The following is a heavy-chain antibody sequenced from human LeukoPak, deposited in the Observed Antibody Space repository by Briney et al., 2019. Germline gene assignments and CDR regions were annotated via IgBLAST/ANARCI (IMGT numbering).Heavy chain of an antibody. CDR2: IYTSGST. D-gene: IGHD2-8*01. Sequence: SETLSLTCTVSGGSISSYYWSWIRQPAGKGLEWIGRIYTSGSTNYNPSLKSRVTISVDTSKNQFSLKLSSVTAADTAVYYCAREYCTNGVCYTYFDYWGQGTLVTVSS. CDR1: GGSISSYY. V-gene: IGHV4-4*07. CDR3: AREYCTNGVCYTYFDY. J-gene: IGHJ4*02.